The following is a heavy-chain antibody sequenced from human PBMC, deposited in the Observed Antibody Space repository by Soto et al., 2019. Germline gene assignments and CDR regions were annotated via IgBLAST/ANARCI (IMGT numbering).Heavy chain of an antibody. Sequence: ASVKVSCKTSGYTFSNYVITWVRQAPGQPLEWLGWISLYSDGTNYAQKFQGRGAMTTDTSTTTAYMELSSLRSDDTAAYYRARGVPGAEAWFGPWGQGTLVTVSS. J-gene: IGHJ5*02. CDR3: ARGVPGAEAWFGP. D-gene: IGHD2-2*01. CDR1: GYTFSNYV. CDR2: ISLYSDGT. V-gene: IGHV1-18*01.